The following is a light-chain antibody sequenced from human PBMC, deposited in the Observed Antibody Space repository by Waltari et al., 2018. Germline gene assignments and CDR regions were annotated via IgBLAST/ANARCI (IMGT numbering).Light chain of an antibody. CDR1: SSDVGGYHY. J-gene: IGLJ1*01. CDR3: SSYTSSSTLYV. CDR2: DVS. V-gene: IGLV2-14*03. Sequence: QSALTQPASVSGSPGQSITISCTGTSSDVGGYHYVSWYQQHPGKAPKLMIYDVSNRPSGVSNRFSGSKSGNTASLTISRLQAEDEADYYCSSYTSSSTLYVFGTGTKVTVL.